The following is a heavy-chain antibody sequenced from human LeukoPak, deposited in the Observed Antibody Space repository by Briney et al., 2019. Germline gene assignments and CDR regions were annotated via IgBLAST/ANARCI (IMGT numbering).Heavy chain of an antibody. Sequence: SETLSLTCSVSGASISGGTYYWGWLRQPPGKGLEWIGSIYYTGSTYANPSLKSRVTISVDTSKNQFSLKLSSVTAADTAVYYCARRGGSGRAFDYWGQGTLVTVSS. CDR1: GASISGGTYY. CDR3: ARRGGSGRAFDY. V-gene: IGHV4-39*01. D-gene: IGHD1-26*01. CDR2: IYYTGST. J-gene: IGHJ4*02.